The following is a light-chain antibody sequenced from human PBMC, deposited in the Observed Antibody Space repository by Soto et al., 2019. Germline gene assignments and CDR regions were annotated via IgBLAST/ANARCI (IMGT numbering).Light chain of an antibody. CDR1: SSDVGGYNY. Sequence: QSALTQPASVSGSPGQSITISCTGTSSDVGGYNYVSWYQQHPGKAPKLMIYDVSNRPSGVSNRCSGSKSGNTASLTISGLQAEDEADYYCSSYTSSSTSLVFGGGTKRTVL. CDR3: SSYTSSSTSLV. CDR2: DVS. J-gene: IGLJ2*01. V-gene: IGLV2-14*01.